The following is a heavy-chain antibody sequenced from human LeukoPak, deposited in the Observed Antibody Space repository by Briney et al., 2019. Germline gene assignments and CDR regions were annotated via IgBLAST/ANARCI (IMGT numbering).Heavy chain of an antibody. CDR2: INSDGGDA. Sequence: PGGSLRLSCAASGITFCNNWMHWVRQGPGKGLVWMSRINSDGGDAIYADSVKGRFTVPRDNAKNTLYLQMISLRAEDTAVYYCARDVPHNWFDTWGQGTLVTVSS. V-gene: IGHV3-74*01. CDR3: ARDVPHNWFDT. CDR1: GITFCNNW. J-gene: IGHJ5*02.